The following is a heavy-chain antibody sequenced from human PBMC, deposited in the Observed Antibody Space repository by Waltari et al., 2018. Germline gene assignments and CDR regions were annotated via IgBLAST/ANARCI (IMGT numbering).Heavy chain of an antibody. Sequence: VHGRFTISRDNAKNSLYLQMNSLRAEDTAVYYCARDQKYCGGDCPSDYWGQGTLVTVSS. D-gene: IGHD2-21*02. V-gene: IGHV3-21*01. J-gene: IGHJ4*02. CDR3: ARDQKYCGGDCPSDY.